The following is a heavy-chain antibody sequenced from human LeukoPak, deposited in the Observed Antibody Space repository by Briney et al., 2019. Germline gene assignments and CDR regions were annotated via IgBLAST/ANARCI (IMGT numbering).Heavy chain of an antibody. CDR2: INSDGSNT. Sequence: PGGSLRLSCAASGFPFSSRWMHWVRQAPGEGLVWVARINSDGSNTNYADSEKGRFTISRDNAKNTLYVQMNSLRGEDTAVYYCTREYPNTGVFDIWGQGTIVTVPS. CDR1: GFPFSSRW. J-gene: IGHJ3*02. CDR3: TREYPNTGVFDI. D-gene: IGHD2-8*01. V-gene: IGHV3-74*01.